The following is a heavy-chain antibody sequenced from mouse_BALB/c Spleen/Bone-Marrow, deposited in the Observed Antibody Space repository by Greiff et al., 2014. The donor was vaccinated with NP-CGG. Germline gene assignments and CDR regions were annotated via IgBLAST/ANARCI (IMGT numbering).Heavy chain of an antibody. V-gene: IGHV14-3*02. CDR2: IDPANGDT. Sequence: EVKLMESGSELVKPGASVKLSCAASGFNIKDTYMHWVKQRPEQGLEWIGRIDPANGDTKYDPKFQGKATITADTSSNTAYLQLSSLTSEDTAVYYCTRPSFYYGSSYWYFDVWGAGTTVTASS. J-gene: IGHJ1*01. CDR1: GFNIKDTY. CDR3: TRPSFYYGSSYWYFDV. D-gene: IGHD1-1*01.